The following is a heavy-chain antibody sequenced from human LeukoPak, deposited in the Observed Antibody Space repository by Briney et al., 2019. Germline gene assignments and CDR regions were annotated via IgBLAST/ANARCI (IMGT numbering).Heavy chain of an antibody. CDR2: IYHSGST. CDR1: GGSISSGGYS. J-gene: IGHJ6*02. Sequence: SETLSPTCAVSGGSISSGGYSWSWIRQPPGKGLEWIGYIYHSGSTYYNPSLKSRVTISVDRSKNQFSLKLSSVTAADTAVYYCARERHYTMDVWGQGTTVTVSS. V-gene: IGHV4-30-2*01. CDR3: ARERHYTMDV. D-gene: IGHD3-10*01.